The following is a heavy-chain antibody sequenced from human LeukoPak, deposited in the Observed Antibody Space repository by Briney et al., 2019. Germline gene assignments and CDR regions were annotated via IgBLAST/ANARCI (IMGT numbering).Heavy chain of an antibody. J-gene: IGHJ5*02. CDR2: IYPGDSDT. Sequence: GESLKISCKGSGYSFNNYWIGWVRQMPGKGLEWMGIIYPGDSDTRYSPSFQDQVTISADKSISTAYLQWSSLKASDTAMYYCARQRFTMRAYAGNWFDPWGQGTLVTVSS. D-gene: IGHD3-10*01. V-gene: IGHV5-51*01. CDR3: ARQRFTMRAYAGNWFDP. CDR1: GYSFNNYW.